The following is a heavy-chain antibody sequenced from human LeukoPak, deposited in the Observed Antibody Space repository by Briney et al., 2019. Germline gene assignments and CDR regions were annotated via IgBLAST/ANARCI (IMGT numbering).Heavy chain of an antibody. CDR3: ARDRSYCSSTSCYIPPPGHFDL. V-gene: IGHV4-59*01. D-gene: IGHD2-2*02. CDR1: GVSISSYY. Sequence: KPSETLSLTCTVSGVSISSYYWSWIRQPPGKGLEWIGYIYYSGSTNYNPSLKSRVTISVDTSKNQFSLKLSSVTATDTAVYYCARDRSYCSSTSCYIPPPGHFDLWGRGTLVTVSS. CDR2: IYYSGST. J-gene: IGHJ2*01.